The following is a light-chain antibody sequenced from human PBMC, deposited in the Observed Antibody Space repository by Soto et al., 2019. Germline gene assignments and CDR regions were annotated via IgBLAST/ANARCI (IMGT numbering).Light chain of an antibody. Sequence: DIQLTQSPSFLSAPVGDRVTITCRASQGISSYLAWYQQKPGKAPKLLIYAASTLQSCVPSRFSGSGSGTEFTLTISSLQPEDFATYYCQQLNSYPPTFGQGTKVEIK. V-gene: IGKV1-9*01. J-gene: IGKJ1*01. CDR1: QGISSY. CDR2: AAS. CDR3: QQLNSYPPT.